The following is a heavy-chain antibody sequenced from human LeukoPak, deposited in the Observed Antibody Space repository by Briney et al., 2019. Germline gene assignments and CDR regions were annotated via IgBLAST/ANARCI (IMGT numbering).Heavy chain of an antibody. V-gene: IGHV4-39*07. CDR3: ARGRGRLWFGELPV. CDR1: GGSISSGGYY. D-gene: IGHD3-10*01. J-gene: IGHJ4*02. CDR2: INHSGST. Sequence: SETLSLTCTVSGGSISSGGYYWSWIRQPPGKGLEWIGEINHSGSTNYNPSLKSRVTISVDTSKNQFSLKLSSVTAADTAVYYCARGRGRLWFGELPVWGQGTLVTVSS.